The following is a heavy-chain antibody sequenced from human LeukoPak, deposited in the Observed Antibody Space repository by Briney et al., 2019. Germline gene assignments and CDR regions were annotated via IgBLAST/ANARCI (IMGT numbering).Heavy chain of an antibody. J-gene: IGHJ6*03. CDR2: IYHSGST. V-gene: IGHV4-4*02. D-gene: IGHD1-26*01. CDR3: ARLQSGTYSYYFFYMDV. Sequence: SGTLSLTCAVSGGSISSSNWWSWIRQPPGKGLEWIGEIYHSGSTNYNPSLKSRVTISVDKSKTQFSLKLSSVTAADTAVYFCARLQSGTYSYYFFYMDVWGKGTTVTVSS. CDR1: GGSISSSNW.